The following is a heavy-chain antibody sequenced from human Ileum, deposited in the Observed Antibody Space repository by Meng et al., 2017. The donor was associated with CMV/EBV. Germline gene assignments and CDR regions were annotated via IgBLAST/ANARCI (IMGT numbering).Heavy chain of an antibody. Sequence: VSCATSGYTFTVYTIRWARQAPGQGLEWMGRLNTNSGDTFYAQKFRGRVTMTRDTSIRTVFMELSGLQSHDTAIYYCARDNWGSDYWGQGTLVTVSS. D-gene: IGHD7-27*01. CDR1: GYTFTVYT. CDR2: LNTNSGDT. CDR3: ARDNWGSDY. J-gene: IGHJ4*02. V-gene: IGHV1-2*06.